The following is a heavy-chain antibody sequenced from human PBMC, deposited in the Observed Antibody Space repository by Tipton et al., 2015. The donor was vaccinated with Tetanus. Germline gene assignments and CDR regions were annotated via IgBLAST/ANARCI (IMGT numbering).Heavy chain of an antibody. CDR2: IYYSGST. CDR3: ARGYNWNYESYYGMDV. V-gene: IGHV4-31*03. Sequence: TLSLTCTVSGGSISSGGYYWSWIRQHPGKGLEWIGYIYYSGSTYYNPSLKSRVTISVDTSKNQFSLKLSSVTAADTAVYYCARGYNWNYESYYGMDVWGQGTTVTVSS. J-gene: IGHJ6*02. CDR1: GGSISSGGYY. D-gene: IGHD1-7*01.